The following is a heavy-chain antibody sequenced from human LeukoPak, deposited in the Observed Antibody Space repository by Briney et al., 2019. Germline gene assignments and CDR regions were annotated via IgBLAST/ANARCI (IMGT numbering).Heavy chain of an antibody. CDR2: IYYSGST. CDR3: ARVGTIFYDMDV. J-gene: IGHJ6*02. V-gene: IGHV4-59*01. Sequence: SETLSLTCTVSGGSISSYYWSWIRQPPGKGLEWIGYIYYSGSTNYNPSLKSRVTISVDTSKNQFSLKLSSVTAADTAEYFCARVGTIFYDMDVWGQGTTVTVSS. D-gene: IGHD3-9*01. CDR1: GGSISSYY.